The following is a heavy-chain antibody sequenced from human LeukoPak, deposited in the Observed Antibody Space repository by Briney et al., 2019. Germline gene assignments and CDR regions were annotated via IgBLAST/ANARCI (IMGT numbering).Heavy chain of an antibody. CDR1: GYTFTSYD. D-gene: IGHD1-1*01. V-gene: IGHV1-8*01. J-gene: IGHJ6*02. CDR3: ARELEFPNYYYYGMDV. CDR2: MNPNSGNT. Sequence: ASVKVSCKASGYTFTSYDIDWVRQATGQGLEWMGWMNPNSGNTGSAQRFQGRVTMTRNTSISTAYMELSSLRSEDTAVYYCARELEFPNYYYYGMDVWGQGTTVTVSS.